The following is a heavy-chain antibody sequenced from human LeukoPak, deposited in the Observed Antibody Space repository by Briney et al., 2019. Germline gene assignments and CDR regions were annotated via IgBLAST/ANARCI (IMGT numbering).Heavy chain of an antibody. V-gene: IGHV4-39*01. D-gene: IGHD6-13*01. J-gene: IGHJ5*02. CDR1: GGSISSSGYY. Sequence: SETLSLTCTVSGGSISSSGYYWGWIRQPPGKGLEWIGDIFYSGSTYYNPSLKSRVTISVDTSKNQFSLKLSSVTAADTAVYYCARQAYSSNLGWFDPWGQGTLVTVSS. CDR3: ARQAYSSNLGWFDP. CDR2: IFYSGST.